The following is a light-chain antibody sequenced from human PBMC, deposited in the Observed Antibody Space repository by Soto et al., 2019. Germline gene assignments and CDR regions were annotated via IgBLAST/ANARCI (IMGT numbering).Light chain of an antibody. CDR1: QTVRNNY. V-gene: IGKV3-20*01. CDR2: GAS. Sequence: EIILTQSPSTLSLSPGDRAALSCRASQTVRNNYVAWYQQKPGQAPKLLIYGASSRATDIPGRFSGSGEGTDIVRPISRLEPEDSAVYYCWQYGGPVGYTFGQGTKLEIK. CDR3: WQYGGPVGYT. J-gene: IGKJ2*01.